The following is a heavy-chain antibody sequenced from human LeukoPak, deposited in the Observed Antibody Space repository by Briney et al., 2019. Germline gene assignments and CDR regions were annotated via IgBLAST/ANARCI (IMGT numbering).Heavy chain of an antibody. CDR2: ISAYNGNT. CDR3: ARVYLLAAAGTFGY. Sequence: GASVKVSCKASGYTFTSYGISWVRQAPGQGLEWMGWISAYNGNTNYAQKLQGRVTMTTDTSTSTAYMELRSLRSDDTAVYYCARVYLLAAAGTFGYWGQGTLVTVSS. V-gene: IGHV1-18*01. D-gene: IGHD6-13*01. CDR1: GYTFTSYG. J-gene: IGHJ4*02.